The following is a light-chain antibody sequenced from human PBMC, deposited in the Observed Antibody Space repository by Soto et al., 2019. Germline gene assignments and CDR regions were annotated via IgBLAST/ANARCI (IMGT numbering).Light chain of an antibody. CDR3: QQGYTTPFT. J-gene: IGKJ2*01. Sequence: DIQMTQSPSSLSASVGDGVTITCRASQIISNNLNWYQQKPGKAPQLLIYAASSLQSGVPSRFSGSGSGTDFTLTISSLQPEDFATYYCQQGYTTPFTFGQGTNLEIK. CDR2: AAS. V-gene: IGKV1-39*01. CDR1: QIISNN.